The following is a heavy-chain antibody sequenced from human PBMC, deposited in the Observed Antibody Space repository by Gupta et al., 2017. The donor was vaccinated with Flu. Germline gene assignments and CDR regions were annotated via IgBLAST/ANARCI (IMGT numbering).Heavy chain of an antibody. J-gene: IGHJ4*02. V-gene: IGHV3-7*01. D-gene: IGHD2-2*01. CDR1: GFTFSSYW. CDR2: IKQDGSEK. Sequence: EVQLVESGGGLVQPGGSLRLSCAASGFTFSSYWLSWVRQAPGKGLEWVANIKQDGSEKYYVDSVKGRFTISRDNAKNSLYLQMNSLRAEDTAVYYCARSEWIVVVPAAMNFDYWVQGTLVTVSS. CDR3: ARSEWIVVVPAAMNFDY.